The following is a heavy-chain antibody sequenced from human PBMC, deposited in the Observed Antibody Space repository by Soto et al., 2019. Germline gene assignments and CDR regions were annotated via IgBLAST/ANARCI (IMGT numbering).Heavy chain of an antibody. CDR2: ISSISSNI. Sequence: GGSLRLSCAASGFTFDTYSMNWVRQAPGKGLEWVSYISSISSNIYYADSVKGRFTISRDNAKNSLYLQMNSLRDEDTDVYYCAKIHVPYYAMDVWGQGTTVTVSS. V-gene: IGHV3-48*02. J-gene: IGHJ6*02. CDR3: AKIHVPYYAMDV. D-gene: IGHD3-16*01. CDR1: GFTFDTYS.